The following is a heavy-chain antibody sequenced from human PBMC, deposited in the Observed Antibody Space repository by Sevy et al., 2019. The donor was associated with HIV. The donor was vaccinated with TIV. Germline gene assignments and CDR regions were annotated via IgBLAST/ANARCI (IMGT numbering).Heavy chain of an antibody. CDR2: INPDTGNT. V-gene: IGHV1-2*02. D-gene: IGHD6-19*01. J-gene: IGHJ4*02. CDR1: GYTFTDRY. Sequence: ASVKVSCQTSGYTFTDRYIHWVRQAPGQGLEWMGYINPDTGNTRYTQKFQARVTMTGDTSVSTAYMELRRLTSDDTAVYFCARVHPPRLSGHDSGWYPFDYWGQGTLVTVS. CDR3: ARVHPPRLSGHDSGWYPFDY.